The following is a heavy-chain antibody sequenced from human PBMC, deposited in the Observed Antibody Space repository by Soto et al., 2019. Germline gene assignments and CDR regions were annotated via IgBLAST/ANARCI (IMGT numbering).Heavy chain of an antibody. J-gene: IGHJ3*02. Sequence: GGSLRLSCDASGFTFSSFAMHWVRQAPGKGLEWVAVISYDGSNKYYADSVKGRFTISRDNSKNTLYLQMNSLRAEDTAVYYCARDSKFMYYGSGSYYGDAFDIWGQGTMVTVSS. D-gene: IGHD3-10*01. CDR2: ISYDGSNK. CDR3: ARDSKFMYYGSGSYYGDAFDI. V-gene: IGHV3-30-3*01. CDR1: GFTFSSFA.